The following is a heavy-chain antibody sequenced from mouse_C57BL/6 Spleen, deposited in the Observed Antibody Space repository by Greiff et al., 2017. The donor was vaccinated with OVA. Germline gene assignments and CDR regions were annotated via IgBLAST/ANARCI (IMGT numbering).Heavy chain of an antibody. V-gene: IGHV1-52*01. CDR3: ARGSGGSSHWYFDV. Sequence: QVQLQQPGAELVRPGSSVKLSCKASGYTFTSYWMHWVKQRPIQGLEWIGNIDPSDSETHYNQKFKDKATLTVDKSSRTAYMQLSSLPSEDYAVYYCARGSGGSSHWYFDVWGTGTTVTVSS. CDR2: IDPSDSET. J-gene: IGHJ1*03. D-gene: IGHD1-1*01. CDR1: GYTFTSYW.